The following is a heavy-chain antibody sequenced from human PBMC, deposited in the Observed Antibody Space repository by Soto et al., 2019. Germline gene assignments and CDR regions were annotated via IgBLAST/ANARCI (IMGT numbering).Heavy chain of an antibody. Sequence: SETLSLTCAVSGGSISSSNWWSWVRQPPGKGLEWIGEIYHSGSTNYNPSLKSRVTISVDKSKNQFSLKLSSVTAADTAVYYCARDAWRYYYDSSGYYQGFDYWGQGTLVTVSS. D-gene: IGHD3-22*01. J-gene: IGHJ4*02. CDR1: GGSISSSNW. CDR3: ARDAWRYYYDSSGYYQGFDY. CDR2: IYHSGST. V-gene: IGHV4-4*02.